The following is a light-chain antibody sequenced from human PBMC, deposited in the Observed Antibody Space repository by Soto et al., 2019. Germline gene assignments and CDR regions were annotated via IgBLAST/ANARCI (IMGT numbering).Light chain of an antibody. CDR3: QQYNSYSWT. J-gene: IGKJ1*01. CDR2: DAS. CDR1: QSISYW. V-gene: IGKV1-5*01. Sequence: DIQMTQAPSTLSASVGDRVTITCRASQSISYWLAWYQQKPGKAPNLLIYDASNLESGVPSRFSGSGFGTEFTLTISSLQPDDFATYYCQQYNSYSWTFGQGTKVDI.